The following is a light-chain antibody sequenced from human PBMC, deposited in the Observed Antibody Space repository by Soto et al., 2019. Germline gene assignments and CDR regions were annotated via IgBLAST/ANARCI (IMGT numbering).Light chain of an antibody. CDR2: GVS. Sequence: EIVLTQSPGTLSLSPGERATLSCRASQSVSSNYLAWYQQKPGQAPRLLMYGVSSRATGIPDRFSGSGSGTDFTLTISRLEPEDFAVYYCLQYCSAPWTFGQGTKVEIK. CDR1: QSVSSNY. J-gene: IGKJ1*01. V-gene: IGKV3-20*01. CDR3: LQYCSAPWT.